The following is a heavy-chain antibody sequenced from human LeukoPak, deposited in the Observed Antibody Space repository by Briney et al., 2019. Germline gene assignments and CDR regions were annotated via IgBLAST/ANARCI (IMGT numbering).Heavy chain of an antibody. CDR1: GFSFKIYS. D-gene: IGHD2/OR15-2a*01. J-gene: IGHJ4*02. V-gene: IGHV3-48*01. CDR2: ISSGGIAI. CDR3: ARYDIALLSIDY. Sequence: GGSLRLSCAASGFSFKIYSMNWVRQAPGKGLEWISYISSGGIAIYYADSVKGRFTISRDNANNSVYLQMNSLRAEDTAVYYCARYDIALLSIDYWGQGALVTVSS.